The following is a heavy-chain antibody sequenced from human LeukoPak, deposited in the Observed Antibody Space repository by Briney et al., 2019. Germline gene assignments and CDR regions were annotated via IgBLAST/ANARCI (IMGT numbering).Heavy chain of an antibody. CDR2: IWPDGNKK. CDR3: VVVLVPAAVWQFDV. Sequence: GGSLRLSCVASGYPFSQHGIHWVRQAPGTGLEWVAIIWPDGNKKLYADSVKGRFIVSKDNSENTVSLQMNGLRAEDTAVYYCVVVLVPAAVWQFDVWGRGTLVTVSS. D-gene: IGHD2-2*01. J-gene: IGHJ2*01. CDR1: GYPFSQHG. V-gene: IGHV3-33*01.